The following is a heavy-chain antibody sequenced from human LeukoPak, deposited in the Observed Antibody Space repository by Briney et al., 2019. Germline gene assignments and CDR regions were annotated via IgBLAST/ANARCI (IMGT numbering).Heavy chain of an antibody. V-gene: IGHV4-59*01. CDR1: GGSIRSYY. D-gene: IGHD5-24*01. CDR2: IYYSGST. Sequence: SETLSLTCSVSGGSIRSYYWNWIRQPPGKGLEWIGYIYYSGSTKYNPSLQSRVTISVDTSKNQFSLKLSSVTAADTAVYYCAREGRDGYNYAFDFWGHGTMATVSS. J-gene: IGHJ3*01. CDR3: AREGRDGYNYAFDF.